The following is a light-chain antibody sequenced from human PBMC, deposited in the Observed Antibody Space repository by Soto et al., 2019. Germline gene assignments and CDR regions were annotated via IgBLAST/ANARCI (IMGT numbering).Light chain of an antibody. CDR2: GAS. CDR1: QTVTSEY. Sequence: EIVLPQSPGTLSLSPGERATLSCRASQTVTSEYLAWYQQKPGQAPRLLIYGASSRATGIPDRFSGSGSGTDFTLTISRLEPEDFAVYSCQQYGNSPPTFGQGTKVDIK. J-gene: IGKJ2*01. CDR3: QQYGNSPPT. V-gene: IGKV3-20*01.